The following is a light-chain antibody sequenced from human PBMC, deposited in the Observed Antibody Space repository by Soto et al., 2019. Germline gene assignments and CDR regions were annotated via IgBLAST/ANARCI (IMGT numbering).Light chain of an antibody. J-gene: IGKJ4*01. Sequence: DIQMTQSPSTLSASVGDRVTITCRASQNINSWLAWYQQKPGKAPKLLIYKASSLQSGVPSRFSGSGSGTDFTLTISCRQPDDFAAYYCQQYNSYSLLTFGGGTKVEIK. CDR2: KAS. CDR3: QQYNSYSLLT. V-gene: IGKV1-5*03. CDR1: QNINSW.